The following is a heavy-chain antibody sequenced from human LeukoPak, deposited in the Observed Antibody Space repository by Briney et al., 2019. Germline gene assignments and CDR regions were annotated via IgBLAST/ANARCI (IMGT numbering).Heavy chain of an antibody. CDR2: FNQSGVT. D-gene: IGHD2-2*01. J-gene: IGHJ6*03. Sequence: PSETLSLTCAVYGGTFSANYWSWIRQPPGKGLEWIGEFNQSGVTNYTPSLKSRVTISVDTSQNPFCLRLSSVTAGDTAVYYCARGVSCSSTICLYYYYYMDGWGKGSTVT. CDR3: ARGVSCSSTICLYYYYYMDG. V-gene: IGHV4-34*01. CDR1: GGTFSANY.